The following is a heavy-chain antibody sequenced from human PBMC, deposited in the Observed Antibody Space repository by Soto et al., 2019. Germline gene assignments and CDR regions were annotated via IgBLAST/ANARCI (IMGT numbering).Heavy chain of an antibody. CDR3: ARGCSGGSCYSYYYYGMDV. CDR2: IYYSGST. V-gene: IGHV4-30-4*01. CDR1: GGSISSGDYY. Sequence: PSETLSLTCTVSGGSISSGDYYWSWIRQPPGKGLEWIGYIYYSGSTYYNPSLKSRVTISVDTSKNQFSLKLSSVTAADTAVYYCARGCSGGSCYSYYYYGMDVWGQGTTVTVSS. D-gene: IGHD2-15*01. J-gene: IGHJ6*02.